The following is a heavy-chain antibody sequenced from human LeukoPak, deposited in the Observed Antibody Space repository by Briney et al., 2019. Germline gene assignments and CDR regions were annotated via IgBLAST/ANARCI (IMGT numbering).Heavy chain of an antibody. J-gene: IGHJ4*02. Sequence: SETLSLTCAVYGVSFSGYYWSWIRQPPGKGLEWIGEINHSGSTNYNPSLKSRVTISVDTSKNQFSLKLSSVTAADTAVYYCARVRLYGDYFSDWGQGTLVTVSS. CDR2: INHSGST. CDR3: ARVRLYGDYFSD. CDR1: GVSFSGYY. V-gene: IGHV4-34*01. D-gene: IGHD4-17*01.